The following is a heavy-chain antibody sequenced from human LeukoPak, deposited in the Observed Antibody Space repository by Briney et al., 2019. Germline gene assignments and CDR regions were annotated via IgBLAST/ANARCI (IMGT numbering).Heavy chain of an antibody. D-gene: IGHD3-22*01. Sequence: PGGSLRLSCATSGFSFSSYAMSWVRQAPGKGLEWVSRINSEGDDTNYADSVKGRFTISRDNAKNTLYLQMNSLRAEDTAVYYCAKEGDDRDYFDFWGQGTLVTVSS. CDR1: GFSFSSYA. CDR2: INSEGDDT. J-gene: IGHJ4*02. V-gene: IGHV3-74*01. CDR3: AKEGDDRDYFDF.